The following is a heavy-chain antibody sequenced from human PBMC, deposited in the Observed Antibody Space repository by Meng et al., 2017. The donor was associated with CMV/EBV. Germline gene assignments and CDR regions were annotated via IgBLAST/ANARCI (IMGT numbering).Heavy chain of an antibody. J-gene: IGHJ6*02. V-gene: IGHV3-21*01. CDR1: GFTFSSYS. Sequence: GESLKISCAASGFTFSSYSMNWVRQAPGKGLEWVSSISSSSSYIYYADSVKGRFTISRDNAKNSLYLQMNSLRAEDTAVYYCAREVSSYGNGYYYYYGMDVWDQGTTVTVSS. CDR3: AREVSSYGNGYYYYYGMDV. CDR2: ISSSSSYI. D-gene: IGHD5-18*01.